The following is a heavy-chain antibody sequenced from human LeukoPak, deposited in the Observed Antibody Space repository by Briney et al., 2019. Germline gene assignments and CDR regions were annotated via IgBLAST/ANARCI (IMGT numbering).Heavy chain of an antibody. J-gene: IGHJ5*02. V-gene: IGHV1-8*01. CDR2: MNANSGNT. CDR3: ARGRGFCSSTSCYNWFDP. CDR1: GYTCTSYD. D-gene: IGHD2-2*01. Sequence: ASVKVSCKASGYTCTSYDINWVRQATGQVLEWMGWMNANSGNTGYAQKFQGRVTMTRNTSISTAYMELSSLRSEDTAVYYCARGRGFCSSTSCYNWFDPWGQGTLVTVSS.